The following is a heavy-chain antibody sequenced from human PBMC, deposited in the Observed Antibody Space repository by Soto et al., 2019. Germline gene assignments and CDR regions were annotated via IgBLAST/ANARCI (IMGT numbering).Heavy chain of an antibody. CDR2: ISAYNGNI. J-gene: IGHJ4*02. V-gene: IGHV1-18*01. D-gene: IGHD3-10*01. Sequence: QVQLVQSGGEVKKPGASVKVSCKASAYTFTNYGISWVRQAPGQGLEWMGWISAYNGNINYAQKFRGRVTMTTDTSTSSAYLEVRSLRSDDTAVYYCARGRASGSYYLLDYWGQGTLVTVSS. CDR1: AYTFTNYG. CDR3: ARGRASGSYYLLDY.